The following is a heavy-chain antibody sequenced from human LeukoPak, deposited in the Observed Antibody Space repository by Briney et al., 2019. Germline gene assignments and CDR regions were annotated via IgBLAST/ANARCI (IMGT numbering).Heavy chain of an antibody. Sequence: TGGSLRLSCAVSGFTVSSTYMSWVRQAPGKGLEWVSVLYSGGNTYYADSVKGRFTISRDSSKNTLYLQMNSLRAEDTAVYYCARGGCSADSCYSWSNWFDPWGQGTLVTVSS. CDR1: GFTVSSTY. CDR2: LYSGGNT. V-gene: IGHV3-66*01. J-gene: IGHJ5*02. D-gene: IGHD2-15*01. CDR3: ARGGCSADSCYSWSNWFDP.